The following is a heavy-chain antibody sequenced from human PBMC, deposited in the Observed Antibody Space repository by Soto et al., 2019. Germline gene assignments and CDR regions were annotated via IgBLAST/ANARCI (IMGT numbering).Heavy chain of an antibody. CDR1: GGTFSSYA. D-gene: IGHD2-2*01. CDR3: ARNKVRDIVVVPAHPQRLYYYYGMDV. Sequence: GASVKVSCKASGGTFSSYAISWVRQAPGQGLEWMGGIIPIIGTANYAQKFQGRVTITADESTSTAYMELSSLRSEDTAVYYCARNKVRDIVVVPAHPQRLYYYYGMDVWGQGTTVTVSS. J-gene: IGHJ6*02. V-gene: IGHV1-69*13. CDR2: IIPIIGTA.